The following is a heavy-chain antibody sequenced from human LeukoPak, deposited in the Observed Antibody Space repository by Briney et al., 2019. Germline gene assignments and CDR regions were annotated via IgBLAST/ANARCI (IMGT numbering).Heavy chain of an antibody. CDR2: IKSRTDGETR. CDR3: TTVHGAGPVNFDH. D-gene: IGHD3-16*01. Sequence: GGSLRLSCTASGFTFNSVWMTWVRQAPGKGLEWVGRIKSRTDGETRDYAAPVEGRFIISRDDSENTLYLQMNSLKTEDTAVYYCTTVHGAGPVNFDHWGQGSLVTVSS. V-gene: IGHV3-15*01. J-gene: IGHJ4*02. CDR1: GFTFNSVW.